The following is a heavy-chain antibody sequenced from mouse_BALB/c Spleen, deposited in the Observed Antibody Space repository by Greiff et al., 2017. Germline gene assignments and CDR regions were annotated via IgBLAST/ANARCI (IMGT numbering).Heavy chain of an antibody. CDR3: ARHYGNYGDWYFDV. CDR2: INPGSGGT. V-gene: IGHV1-54*01. J-gene: IGHJ1*01. Sequence: VKLQQSGAELVRPGTSVKVSCKASGYAFTNYLIEWVKQRPGQGLEWIGVINPGSGGTNYNEKFKGKATLTADKSSSTAYMQLSSLTSDDPAVYFCARHYGNYGDWYFDVWGAGTTVTVSS. CDR1: GYAFTNYL. D-gene: IGHD2-1*01.